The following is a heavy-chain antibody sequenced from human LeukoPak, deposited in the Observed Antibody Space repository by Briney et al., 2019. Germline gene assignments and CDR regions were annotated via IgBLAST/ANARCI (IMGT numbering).Heavy chain of an antibody. J-gene: IGHJ4*02. Sequence: GGSLRLSCAASGFTFSSHWFHWVRQAPGKGLVWVSRINPVASITNYADSVKGRFTVSRDNAMNTLYLQINSLRAEDTAVYYCARDLTGSQECWGQGTLVTVSS. D-gene: IGHD3-9*01. V-gene: IGHV3-74*01. CDR1: GFTFSSHW. CDR2: INPVASIT. CDR3: ARDLTGSQEC.